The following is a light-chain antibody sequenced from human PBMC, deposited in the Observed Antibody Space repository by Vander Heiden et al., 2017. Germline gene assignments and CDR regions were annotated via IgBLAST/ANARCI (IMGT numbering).Light chain of an antibody. CDR1: QSVSSY. CDR3: QQRCNWPPT. V-gene: IGKV3-11*01. J-gene: IGKJ4*01. Sequence: ELVLTQSPATLSLSPGERATLSCRASQSVSSYLAWYQQNPGQAPRLLIYDASHRATGIPARFSGSGSGTDFTLTMSSLEPEDFAVYYCQQRCNWPPTCGGGTKVEIK. CDR2: DAS.